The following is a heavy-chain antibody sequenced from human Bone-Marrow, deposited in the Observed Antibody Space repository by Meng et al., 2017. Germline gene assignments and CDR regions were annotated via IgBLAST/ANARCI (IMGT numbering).Heavy chain of an antibody. Sequence: SETLSLTCTVSGGSISSSSYYWSWIRQPAGKGLEWIGRTYTSGSTNYNPSLKSRVTISVDTSKNQFSLKLSSVTAADTAVYYCAREEIAAPWTHDAFDIWGQGTMVTVSS. CDR2: TYTSGST. D-gene: IGHD6-13*01. CDR3: AREEIAAPWTHDAFDI. V-gene: IGHV4-61*02. CDR1: GGSISSSSYY. J-gene: IGHJ3*02.